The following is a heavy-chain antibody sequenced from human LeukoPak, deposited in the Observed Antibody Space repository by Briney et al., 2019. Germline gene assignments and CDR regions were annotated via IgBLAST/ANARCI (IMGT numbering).Heavy chain of an antibody. CDR3: ARRISSWDVYIDK. CDR1: GGSLSGYY. J-gene: IGHJ4*02. V-gene: IGHV4-4*09. CDR2: IYSSGTT. D-gene: IGHD2-2*01. Sequence: SETLSLTCTVSGGSLSGYYWSWIRQTPGKGLEWIGYIYSSGTTNYNRSLQSRVIISLDTPKNQFSLSVTSVTAADTAMYFCARRISSWDVYIDKWGQGIQVTVSS.